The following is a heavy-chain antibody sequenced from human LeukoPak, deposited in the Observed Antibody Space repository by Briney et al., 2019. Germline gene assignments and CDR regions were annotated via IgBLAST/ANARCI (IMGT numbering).Heavy chain of an antibody. CDR2: ISSSSSYI. CDR1: GFTFSSYS. J-gene: IGHJ4*02. D-gene: IGHD5-18*01. V-gene: IGHV3-21*01. CDR3: ARDGRYSYEAADY. Sequence: GGSLRLSCAASGFTFSSYSMHWVRHAPGKGLEWASSISSSSSYIYYADSVKGRFTISRDNAKNSLYLQMNSLRADDTAVYYCARDGRYSYEAADYWGQGTLVTGSS.